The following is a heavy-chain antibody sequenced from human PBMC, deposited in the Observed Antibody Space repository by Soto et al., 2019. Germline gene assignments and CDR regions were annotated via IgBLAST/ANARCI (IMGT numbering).Heavy chain of an antibody. J-gene: IGHJ4*02. CDR3: AKDGGGEDVLLWFGELLSSARFDY. D-gene: IGHD3-10*01. CDR2: ISYDGSNK. CDR1: GFTFSSYG. Sequence: GGSLRLSCAASGFTFSSYGMHWVRQAPGKGLEWVAVISYDGSNKYYADSVKGRFTISRDNSKNTLYLQMNSLRAEDTAVYYCAKDGGGEDVLLWFGELLSSARFDYWGQGTLVTVSS. V-gene: IGHV3-30*18.